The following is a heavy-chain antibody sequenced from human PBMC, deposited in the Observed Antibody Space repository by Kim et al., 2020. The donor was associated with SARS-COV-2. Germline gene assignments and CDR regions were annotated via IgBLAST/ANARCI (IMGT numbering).Heavy chain of an antibody. V-gene: IGHV3-23*01. Sequence: GGSLRLSCAASGFTFSSYAMSWVRQAPGKGLEWVSAISGSGGSTYYADSVKGRFTISRDNSKNTLYLQMNSLRAEDTAVYYCAKDAPVVRGVISAPFDYWGQGTVVTVSS. CDR2: ISGSGGST. J-gene: IGHJ4*02. CDR1: GFTFSSYA. CDR3: AKDAPVVRGVISAPFDY. D-gene: IGHD3-10*01.